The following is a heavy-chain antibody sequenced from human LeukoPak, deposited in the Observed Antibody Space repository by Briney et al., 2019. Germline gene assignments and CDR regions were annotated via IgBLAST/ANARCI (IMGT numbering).Heavy chain of an antibody. Sequence: GGPLRLSCAASGFTFSSCGFNWVRQAPGKGLEWVSSIGPTGTDRYYADSVRGRFTISRDNAKNSMYLQMDSLRDEDTAVYYCATETIGRHYDYWGQGTLLTVSS. D-gene: IGHD1-14*01. CDR1: GFTFSSCG. J-gene: IGHJ4*02. V-gene: IGHV3-21*01. CDR3: ATETIGRHYDY. CDR2: IGPTGTDR.